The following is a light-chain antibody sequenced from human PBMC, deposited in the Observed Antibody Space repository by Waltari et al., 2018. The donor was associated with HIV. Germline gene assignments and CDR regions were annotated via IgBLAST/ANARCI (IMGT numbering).Light chain of an antibody. Sequence: QSALTQPRSVSGSPGQSVTFSCTGTSSDVGGYNSVSCYQQHPGKAPNFMIYEVSKRPSGVPDRFSGSKSGNTASLTISGLQAEDEADYYCCSYAGNYTLVFGGGTKLTVL. CDR2: EVS. CDR3: CSYAGNYTLV. CDR1: SSDVGGYNS. J-gene: IGLJ3*02. V-gene: IGLV2-11*01.